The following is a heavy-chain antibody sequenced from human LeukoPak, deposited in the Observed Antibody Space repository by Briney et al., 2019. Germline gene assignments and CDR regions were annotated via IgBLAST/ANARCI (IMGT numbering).Heavy chain of an antibody. CDR2: INPNSGGT. D-gene: IGHD5-18*01. CDR3: AREVLEPDTAMVRGDAFDI. V-gene: IGHV1-2*04. CDR1: GYTFTGYY. J-gene: IGHJ3*02. Sequence: ASVKVSCKASGYTFTGYYMHWVRQAPGQGLEWMGWINPNSGGTNYAQKFQGWVTMTRDTSISTAYMELSRLRSDDTAVYYCAREVLEPDTAMVRGDAFDIWGQGTMVTVSS.